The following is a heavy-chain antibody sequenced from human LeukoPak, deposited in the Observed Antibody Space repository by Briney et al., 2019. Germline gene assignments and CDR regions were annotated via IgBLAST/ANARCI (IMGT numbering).Heavy chain of an antibody. CDR3: ARDRVYYYDSSGPGY. CDR1: GYTFTSYG. Sequence: ASVKVSCKASGYTFTSYGISWVRQAPGQGLEWMGWIGAYNGNTNYAQKLQGSVTMTTDTSTSTAYMELRSLRSDDTAVYYCARDRVYYYDSSGPGYWGQGTLVTVSS. D-gene: IGHD3-22*01. CDR2: IGAYNGNT. V-gene: IGHV1-18*01. J-gene: IGHJ4*02.